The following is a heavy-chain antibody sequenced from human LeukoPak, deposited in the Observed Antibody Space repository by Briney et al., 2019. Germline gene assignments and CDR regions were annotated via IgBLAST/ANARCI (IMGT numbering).Heavy chain of an antibody. Sequence: SETLSLTCTVSGGSISSYYWSWIRQPPGKGLEWIGYIYYTGGTYYNPSLKSRVTMSVGTSKNQFSLKLSSVTALDTAVYYCARRLTDSWYFDLWGRGTLVTVSS. CDR3: ARRLTDSWYFDL. CDR1: GGSISSYY. V-gene: IGHV4-59*04. D-gene: IGHD2-21*02. CDR2: IYYTGGT. J-gene: IGHJ2*01.